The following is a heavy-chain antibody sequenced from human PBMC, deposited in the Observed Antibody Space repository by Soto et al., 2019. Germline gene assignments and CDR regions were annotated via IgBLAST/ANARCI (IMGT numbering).Heavy chain of an antibody. Sequence: EVQLLESGGGLVQPGGSLRLSCAASGFTFSSYAMSWVRQAPGKGLEWVSAISGSGGSTYYADSVKGRFTISRDNSKNTLYLQMNSLRAEDTAVYYCAKVPPPWFGEFYGMDVWGQGTTVTVSS. V-gene: IGHV3-23*01. CDR1: GFTFSSYA. J-gene: IGHJ6*02. D-gene: IGHD3-10*01. CDR2: ISGSGGST. CDR3: AKVPPPWFGEFYGMDV.